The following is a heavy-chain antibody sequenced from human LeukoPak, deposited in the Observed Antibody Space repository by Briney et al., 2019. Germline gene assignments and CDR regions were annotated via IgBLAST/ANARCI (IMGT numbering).Heavy chain of an antibody. Sequence: SQTLSLTCAVSGGSISSGGYSWSWIRQPPGKGLEWIGYIYHSGSTYYNPSLKSRVTISVDRSKNQFSLKLSSVTAADTAVYYCALTAALYYYDSSGPNNWFDPWGQGTLVTVSS. J-gene: IGHJ5*02. D-gene: IGHD3-22*01. CDR1: GGSISSGGYS. V-gene: IGHV4-30-2*01. CDR3: ALTAALYYYDSSGPNNWFDP. CDR2: IYHSGST.